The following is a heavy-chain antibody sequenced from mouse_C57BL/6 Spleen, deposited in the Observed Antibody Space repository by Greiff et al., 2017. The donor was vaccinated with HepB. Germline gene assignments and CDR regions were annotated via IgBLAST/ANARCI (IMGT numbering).Heavy chain of an antibody. CDR1: GYAFTNYL. Sequence: VQLQQSGAELVRPGTSVKVSCKASGYAFTNYLIEWVKQRPGQGLEWIGVINPGSGGTNYSEKFKGKATLTADKSASTAYMQLSSLTSEESAVYFCARRGDYDVAWFAYWGQGTLVTVSA. V-gene: IGHV1-54*01. CDR2: INPGSGGT. D-gene: IGHD2-4*01. CDR3: ARRGDYDVAWFAY. J-gene: IGHJ3*01.